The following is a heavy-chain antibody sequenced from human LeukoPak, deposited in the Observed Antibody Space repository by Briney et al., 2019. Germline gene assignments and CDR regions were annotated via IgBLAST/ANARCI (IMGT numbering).Heavy chain of an antibody. V-gene: IGHV6-1*01. CDR1: GDSVSSNSAA. D-gene: IGHD6-13*01. Sequence: SQTLSLTCAISGDSVSSNSAAWKWLRQSPSGGREWLGRTYYWSKWYSDYAASVRGRITISPDPSKNQFYLQLNSVTLEDTAMYYCARYTSTWYLEYWGQGTVVTVSS. CDR3: ARYTSTWYLEY. CDR2: TYYWSKWYS. J-gene: IGHJ4*02.